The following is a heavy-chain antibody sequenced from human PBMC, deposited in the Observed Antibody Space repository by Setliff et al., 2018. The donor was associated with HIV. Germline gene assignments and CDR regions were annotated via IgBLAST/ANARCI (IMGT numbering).Heavy chain of an antibody. V-gene: IGHV4-30-4*08. CDR3: ARDAAFGGSSWYYYGMDV. CDR1: GGSISSGDYY. CDR2: IYDSEST. Sequence: SETLSLTCTVSGGSISSGDYYWSWIRQPPGKGLEWIGNIYDSESTYYNPSLKSRVTMSIDTSKNQFSLKMTSVTAADTAVYYCARDAAFGGSSWYYYGMDVWGQGTTVTVSS. D-gene: IGHD6-13*01. J-gene: IGHJ6*02.